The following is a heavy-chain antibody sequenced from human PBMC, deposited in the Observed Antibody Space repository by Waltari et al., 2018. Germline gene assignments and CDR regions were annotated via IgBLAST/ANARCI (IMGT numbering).Heavy chain of an antibody. CDR1: GFSFSSYA. CDR2: ISFDRKKK. CDR3: ATDGTDCSTTSCYFGGIDV. J-gene: IGHJ6*02. Sequence: QVHLVESGGGVVQPGRSLRLSCAASGFSFSSYAMYWVRQAPGEGLGWGAVISFDRKKKYDADSVKGRFAISRDDSKNTLYLQMNSLRTEDTAVYYCATDGTDCSTTSCYFGGIDVWGQGTTVTVSS. D-gene: IGHD2-2*01. V-gene: IGHV3-30*09.